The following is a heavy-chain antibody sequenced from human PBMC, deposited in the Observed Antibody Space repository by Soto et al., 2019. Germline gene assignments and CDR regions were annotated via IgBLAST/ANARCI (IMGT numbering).Heavy chain of an antibody. CDR2: ISAYNGNT. V-gene: IGHV1-18*01. CDR1: GYTFTSYG. D-gene: IGHD3-22*01. J-gene: IGHJ4*02. Sequence: GASVKVSCKASGYTFTSYGISWVRQAPGQGLEWIGWISAYNGNTNYAQKLQGRVTMTTDTSTSKAYMEMRSLRSDDTAVYYCARTHYSDRSGYYTSYFDYLGQGTLVTVSS. CDR3: ARTHYSDRSGYYTSYFDY.